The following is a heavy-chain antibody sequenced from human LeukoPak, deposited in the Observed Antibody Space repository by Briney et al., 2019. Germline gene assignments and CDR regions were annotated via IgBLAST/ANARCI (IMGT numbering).Heavy chain of an antibody. Sequence: PSETLSLTCTVSGASISSSNHFWGWIRQPPGKGLEWIGRIYYIGSTYYNPSLKSRLTISMDTSKNQFSLKMNSVTAADTAVYYCARHWAYYDILTGTYGMDVWGQGTMVTVSS. V-gene: IGHV4-39*01. CDR2: IYYIGST. D-gene: IGHD3-9*01. J-gene: IGHJ6*02. CDR3: ARHWAYYDILTGTYGMDV. CDR1: GASISSSNHF.